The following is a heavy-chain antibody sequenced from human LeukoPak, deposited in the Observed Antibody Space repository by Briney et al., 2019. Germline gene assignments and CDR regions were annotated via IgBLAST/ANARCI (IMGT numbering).Heavy chain of an antibody. CDR2: ISTRDNTI. CDR3: ARGARWAYYFDY. J-gene: IGHJ4*02. CDR1: GFTFSDYY. Sequence: KAGGSLTLSCTASGFTFSDYYMSWLPPPPRQGLARLSYISTRDNTIYYADSVKGRFTISRDNSKNSLFLQMTSLRAEDTAVYFCARGARWAYYFDYWGQGTLVTVSS. V-gene: IGHV3-11*01. D-gene: IGHD6-13*01.